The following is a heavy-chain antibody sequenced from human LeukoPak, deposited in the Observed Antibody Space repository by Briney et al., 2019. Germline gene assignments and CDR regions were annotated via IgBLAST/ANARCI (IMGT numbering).Heavy chain of an antibody. D-gene: IGHD2-15*01. J-gene: IGHJ4*02. CDR1: GCTVRSNY. CDR3: ARDRYFSGGSCYGY. Sequence: GGALRLSRAASGCTVRSNYMSWVGQAPGKGLEWVSVIYSGGSTYYAHSVKGRFTISRDNSKHTLYLQMKNLRAEDTAVYYCARDRYFSGGSCYGYWGQGTLVTVSS. CDR2: IYSGGST. V-gene: IGHV3-66*01.